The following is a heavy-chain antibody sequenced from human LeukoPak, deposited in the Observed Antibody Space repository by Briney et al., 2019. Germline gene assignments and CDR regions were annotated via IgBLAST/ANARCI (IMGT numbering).Heavy chain of an antibody. CDR3: AREADVLTPGAFDI. V-gene: IGHV4-30-4*08. Sequence: PSETLSLTCTVSGGSITSDNSYWTWVRHPPGKGLEWIGYIYYSGSNYYNPSLRSRVSMSVDTSKNQFSLKLSSVSAADTAVYYCAREADVLTPGAFDIWGQGTMVTVSS. CDR1: GGSITSDNSY. D-gene: IGHD3-9*01. CDR2: IYYSGSN. J-gene: IGHJ3*02.